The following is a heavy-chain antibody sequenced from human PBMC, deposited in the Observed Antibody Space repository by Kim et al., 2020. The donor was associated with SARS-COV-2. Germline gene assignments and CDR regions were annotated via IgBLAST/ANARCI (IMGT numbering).Heavy chain of an antibody. CDR2: IDPSDYYT. Sequence: GESLKISCKGSGYSFTNYWITWVRQMPGKGLEWMGRIDPSDYYTNYSPSLQGHVTFSADKSTSTAYLQCSSLKASDTAMYYCASSHQRRYSDSSGLDYWGQGTLVTVSS. D-gene: IGHD3-22*01. CDR3: ASSHQRRYSDSSGLDY. J-gene: IGHJ4*02. V-gene: IGHV5-10-1*01. CDR1: GYSFTNYW.